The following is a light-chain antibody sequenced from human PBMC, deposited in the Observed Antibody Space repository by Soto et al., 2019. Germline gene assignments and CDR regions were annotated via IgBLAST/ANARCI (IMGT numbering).Light chain of an antibody. CDR3: QSYDSSLSGYVV. CDR1: SSNIGAGYD. V-gene: IGLV1-40*01. Sequence: QPVLTQPPSVSGAPGQRVTISCTGSSSNIGAGYDVHWYQQLPGTAPKLLIYGNNNRPSGVPDRFSASRSGTSVSLAITGLQPEDEADYYCQSYDSSLSGYVVFGGGTKVTVL. J-gene: IGLJ2*01. CDR2: GNN.